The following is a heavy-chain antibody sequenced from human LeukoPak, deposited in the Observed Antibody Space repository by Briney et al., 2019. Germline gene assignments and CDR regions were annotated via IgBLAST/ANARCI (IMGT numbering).Heavy chain of an antibody. V-gene: IGHV1-69*05. D-gene: IGHD2-15*01. CDR3: ARDKGYCSGGSCYWFDY. CDR2: IIPIFGTA. CDR1: GGTFSSYA. J-gene: IGHJ4*02. Sequence: GASVKVSCMASGGTFSSYAIRWVRQAPGQELEWMGGIIPIFGTANYAQKFQGRVTITTDESTSTAYMELSSLRSEDTAVYYCARDKGYCSGGSCYWFDYWGQGTLVTVPS.